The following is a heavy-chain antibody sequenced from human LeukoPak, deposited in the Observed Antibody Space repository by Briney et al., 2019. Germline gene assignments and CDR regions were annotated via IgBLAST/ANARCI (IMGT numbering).Heavy chain of an antibody. CDR2: IYSGGST. V-gene: IGHV3-66*01. D-gene: IGHD3-10*01. CDR1: GFTVSSNY. Sequence: GGSLRLSCAASGFTVSSNYMSWVRQAPGKGLEWVSVIYSGGSTYYADSLKGRFTISRDNSKNPMYLQMNSLSAEDTAVYYCARARSLYTYYHSWGQGTLVTVSS. CDR3: ARARSLYTYYHS. J-gene: IGHJ4*02.